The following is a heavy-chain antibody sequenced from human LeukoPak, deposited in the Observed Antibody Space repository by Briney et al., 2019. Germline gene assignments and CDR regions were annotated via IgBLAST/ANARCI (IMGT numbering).Heavy chain of an antibody. CDR1: GFTFSSYA. CDR3: AKGRALEVVAAFNY. CDR2: ISGSGANT. J-gene: IGHJ4*02. Sequence: SGGSLRLSCAAAGFTFSSYAMGWVRQAPGKGREWVSAISGSGANTYYADSVKGRFTISRDNSKNTLYLQMNSLRADDTAVYYCAKGRALEVVAAFNYWGQGTVATVS. V-gene: IGHV3-23*01. D-gene: IGHD2-15*01.